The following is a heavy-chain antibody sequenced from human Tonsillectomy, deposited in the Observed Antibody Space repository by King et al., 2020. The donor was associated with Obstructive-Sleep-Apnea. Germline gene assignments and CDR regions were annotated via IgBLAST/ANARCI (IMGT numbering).Heavy chain of an antibody. CDR2: IGTAGDT. V-gene: IGHV3-13*04. CDR3: ARAGAWGSDRYYYGMDV. Sequence: VQLVESGGGLVQPGGSLRLSCAASGFTFSSYDMHWVRQATGKGLEWVSAIGTAGDTYYPGSVKGRFTISRENAKNSLYLQMNSLRAGDTAVYYCARAGAWGSDRYYYGMDVWGQGTTVTVSS. J-gene: IGHJ6*02. D-gene: IGHD3-16*01. CDR1: GFTFSSYD.